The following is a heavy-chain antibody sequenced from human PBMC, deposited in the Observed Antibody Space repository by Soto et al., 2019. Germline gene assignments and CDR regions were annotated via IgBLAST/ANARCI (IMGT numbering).Heavy chain of an antibody. J-gene: IGHJ4*02. CDR3: ASGDPLGVY. Sequence: EVQLVESGGGLVQPGGSLRLSCAASGFTFSNTWMHWVRQAPGKGLVWVSHINSDGSDIRYADSVKGRFTISRDNAKNTLSLQMNSLRAEDTAVYFCASGDPLGVYWGQGTLVTVSS. CDR1: GFTFSNTW. V-gene: IGHV3-74*01. CDR2: INSDGSDI. D-gene: IGHD3-16*01.